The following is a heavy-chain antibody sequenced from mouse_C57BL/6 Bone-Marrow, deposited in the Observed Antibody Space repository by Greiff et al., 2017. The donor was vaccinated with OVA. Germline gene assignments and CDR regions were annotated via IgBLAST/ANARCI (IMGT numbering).Heavy chain of an antibody. J-gene: IGHJ4*01. CDR3: ARSPITTVIDYAMDY. CDR1: GYTFTSYW. Sequence: QVQLQQPGAELVMPGASVKLSCKAPGYTFTSYWMHWVKQRPGQGLEWIGEIDPSDSYTNYNQKFKGKSTLTVDKSSSTAYMQLSSLTSEDSAVYYCARSPITTVIDYAMDYWGQGTSVTVSS. CDR2: IDPSDSYT. V-gene: IGHV1-69*01. D-gene: IGHD1-1*01.